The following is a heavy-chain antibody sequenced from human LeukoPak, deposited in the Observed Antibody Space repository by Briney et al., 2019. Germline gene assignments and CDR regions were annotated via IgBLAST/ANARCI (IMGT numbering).Heavy chain of an antibody. D-gene: IGHD3-10*01. CDR1: GYTFTGYY. J-gene: IGHJ1*01. CDR3: ARGPDRELLWFGEPGYFQH. CDR2: INPNSGGT. V-gene: IGHV1-2*02. Sequence: GASVKVSCKASGYTFTGYYMHWVRQAPGQGLEWMGWINPNSGGTNYAQKFQGRVTMTRDTSISTAYMELSRLRSDDTAVYYCARGPDRELLWFGEPGYFQHWGQGTLVTVPS.